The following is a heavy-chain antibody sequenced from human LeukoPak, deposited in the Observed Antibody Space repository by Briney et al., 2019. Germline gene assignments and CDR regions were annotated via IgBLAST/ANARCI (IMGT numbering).Heavy chain of an antibody. Sequence: SETLSLTCTVSGGSISSGSYSWGWIRQPPGKGLEWIGTIYYSGSTYYNPSLKSRVTISEDTSKNQFSPNLSSVTAADTAVYYCARYASSGYYRYYFDYWGQGTLVTVSS. J-gene: IGHJ4*02. CDR1: GGSISSGSYS. V-gene: IGHV4-39*01. D-gene: IGHD3-22*01. CDR2: IYYSGST. CDR3: ARYASSGYYRYYFDY.